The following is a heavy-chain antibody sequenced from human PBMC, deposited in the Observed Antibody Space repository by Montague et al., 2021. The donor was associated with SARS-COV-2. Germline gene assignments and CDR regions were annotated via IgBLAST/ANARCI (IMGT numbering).Heavy chain of an antibody. D-gene: IGHD2-21*01. Sequence: SETLSLTCSVSGGSTSNYYWTWIRQSPGKGLEWIGYIYYSGCTNYNPSLKSRVTISVDTSKNQFSLKLSSVTAADTAVYYCARTPGQIAGDAFDIWGQGTMVTVSS. CDR2: IYYSGCT. CDR3: ARTPGQIAGDAFDI. V-gene: IGHV4-59*01. J-gene: IGHJ3*02. CDR1: GGSTSNYY.